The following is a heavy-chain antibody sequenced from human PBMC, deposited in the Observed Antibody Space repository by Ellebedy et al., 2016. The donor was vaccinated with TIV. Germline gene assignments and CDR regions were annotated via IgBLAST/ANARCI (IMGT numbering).Heavy chain of an antibody. J-gene: IGHJ4*02. CDR3: VRARPYCGGDCYSFGN. D-gene: IGHD2-21*02. Sequence: GGSLRLXXAASGFTFRNDWMHWVRQAPGKGLVWVSRMNSDGSSTNYADSVKGRFTISRDNAKNTLYLQMNSLRAEDTAVYYCVRARPYCGGDCYSFGNWGQGSLVTVSS. CDR1: GFTFRNDW. V-gene: IGHV3-74*01. CDR2: MNSDGSST.